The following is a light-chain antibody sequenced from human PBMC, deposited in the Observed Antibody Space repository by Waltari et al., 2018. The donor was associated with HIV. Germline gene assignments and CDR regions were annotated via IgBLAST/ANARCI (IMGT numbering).Light chain of an antibody. CDR3: QSYDNGLSTWV. Sequence: QSVLTQPPSVSGAPGQRVTISCSGRSSNLGAGYDVHWYQLLPGRAPKVVISSNSNRPSGVPSRFSGTKSGTSTSLAITGLQAEDEGDYYCQSYDNGLSTWVFGGGTKLTVL. CDR2: SNS. CDR1: SSNLGAGYD. J-gene: IGLJ3*02. V-gene: IGLV1-40*01.